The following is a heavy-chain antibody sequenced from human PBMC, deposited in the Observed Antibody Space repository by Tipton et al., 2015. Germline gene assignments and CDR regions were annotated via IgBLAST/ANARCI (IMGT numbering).Heavy chain of an antibody. Sequence: SLRLSCAASGFTFSDFYMSWIRQAPGKGLEWVSYVSSSGTTIYYADSVKGRFPISRDNAKNSLYLQMNSPRDEDTAVYYCARGRQGGSYLFDSWGQGTLVTVSS. CDR1: GFTFSDFY. V-gene: IGHV3-11*01. D-gene: IGHD1-26*01. J-gene: IGHJ4*02. CDR3: ARGRQGGSYLFDS. CDR2: VSSSGTTI.